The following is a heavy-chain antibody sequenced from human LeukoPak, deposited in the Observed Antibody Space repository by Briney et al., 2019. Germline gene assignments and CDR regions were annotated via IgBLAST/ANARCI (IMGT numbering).Heavy chain of an antibody. CDR1: GGSISSSSYY. CDR2: IYYSGST. V-gene: IGHV4-39*07. J-gene: IGHJ4*02. D-gene: IGHD3-10*01. Sequence: SETLSLTCTVSGGSISSSSYYWGWIRQPPGKGLEWIGSIYYSGSTYYNPSLKSRVTISIDTSKNQFSLKLSSVTAADTAIYYCARDKTHYDSGTYLGASDYWGQGTLVAVSS. CDR3: ARDKTHYDSGTYLGASDY.